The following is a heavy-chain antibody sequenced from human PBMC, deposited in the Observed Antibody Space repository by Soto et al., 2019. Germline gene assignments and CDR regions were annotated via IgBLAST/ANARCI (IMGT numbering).Heavy chain of an antibody. D-gene: IGHD6-13*01. Sequence: QVQLQQWGAGLLKPSETLSLTCAVYGGSFSGYYWSWIRQPPGKGLEWIGEINHSGSTNYNPSLKGRVTISVDTSKNQFSLKLSSVTAADTAVYYCARGRIAAAGGSGYYYYGMDVWGQGTTVTVSS. J-gene: IGHJ6*02. CDR3: ARGRIAAAGGSGYYYYGMDV. V-gene: IGHV4-34*01. CDR2: INHSGST. CDR1: GGSFSGYY.